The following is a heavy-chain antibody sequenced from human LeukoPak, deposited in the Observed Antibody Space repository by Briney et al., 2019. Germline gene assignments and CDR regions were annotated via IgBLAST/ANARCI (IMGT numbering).Heavy chain of an antibody. J-gene: IGHJ4*02. CDR3: ARSIAVAGSASDY. D-gene: IGHD6-19*01. CDR1: GFTFSSYA. Sequence: PGGSLRLSCAASGFTFSSYAMHWVRQAPGKGLEWVAVLSYDGSNKYYADSVKGRFTISRDNSKNTLYLQMNSLRAEDTAVYYCARSIAVAGSASDYWGQGTLVTVSS. V-gene: IGHV3-30-3*01. CDR2: LSYDGSNK.